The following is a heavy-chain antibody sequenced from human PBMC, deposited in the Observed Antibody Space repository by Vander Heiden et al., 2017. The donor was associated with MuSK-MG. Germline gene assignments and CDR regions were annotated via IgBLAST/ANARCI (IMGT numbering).Heavy chain of an antibody. V-gene: IGHV4-31*03. CDR2: IYYSGST. CDR3: ARRPRVYDILTGYYPGTYDY. J-gene: IGHJ4*02. D-gene: IGHD3-9*01. CDR1: GGSIRGPGYY. Sequence: QVPLQQSGPGLVKPSQTLSLPFTVSGGSIRGPGYYWGWIRQHPGKGLEWIGYIYYSGSTYYNPSLKSRVTISVDTSKNQFSLKLSSVTAADTAVYYCARRPRVYDILTGYYPGTYDYWGQGTLVTVSS.